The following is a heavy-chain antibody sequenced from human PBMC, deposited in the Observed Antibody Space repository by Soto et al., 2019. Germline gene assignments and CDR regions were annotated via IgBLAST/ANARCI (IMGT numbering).Heavy chain of an antibody. CDR1: GFTVSTKY. D-gene: IGHD1-26*01. CDR3: ARDPWAANY. J-gene: IGHJ4*02. Sequence: EVKLVESGGGLVQPGGSLRLSCAASGFTVSTKYMSWVRQAPGKGLERVSVIYSGGSTFYSASVRGRFPISRDNSKNTVNLQMNSLRAEDTAVYYCARDPWAANYWGQGTLVTVCS. CDR2: IYSGGST. V-gene: IGHV3-66*01.